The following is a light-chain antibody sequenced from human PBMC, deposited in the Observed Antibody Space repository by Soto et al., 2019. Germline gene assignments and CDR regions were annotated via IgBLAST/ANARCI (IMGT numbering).Light chain of an antibody. CDR2: DVS. CDR3: SSYATSSTLDVV. J-gene: IGLJ2*01. Sequence: QSALTQPASVSGSPGQSITISCTGTSSDFGGYTYVSWYQQHPGKAPKLIIYDVSNRPSGVSYRFSGSESGNTASLTISGLQAEEEADYYCSSYATSSTLDVVFGGGTKLTVL. CDR1: SSDFGGYTY. V-gene: IGLV2-14*01.